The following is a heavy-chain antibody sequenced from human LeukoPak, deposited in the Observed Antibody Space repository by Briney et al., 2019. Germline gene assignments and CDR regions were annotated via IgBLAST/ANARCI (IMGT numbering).Heavy chain of an antibody. CDR1: GGSISSDY. J-gene: IGHJ4*02. CDR2: IYHSGNT. D-gene: IGHD6-19*01. V-gene: IGHV4-59*01. CDR3: AKGAGWYNY. Sequence: PSETLSLTCTVSGGSISSDYWSWLRQPPGEGPEWIGYIYHSGNTNYNPSLKSRVTISIDTSMRQFSLRLSSVTAADTAVYYCAKGAGWYNYWGQGTLVTVSS.